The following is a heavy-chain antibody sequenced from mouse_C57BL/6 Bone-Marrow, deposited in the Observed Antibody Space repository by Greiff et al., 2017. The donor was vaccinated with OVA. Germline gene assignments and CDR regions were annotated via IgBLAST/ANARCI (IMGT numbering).Heavy chain of an antibody. V-gene: IGHV1-9*01. CDR1: GYTFTGYW. CDR3: ARLFDGYYWFAY. CDR2: ILPGSGST. J-gene: IGHJ3*01. D-gene: IGHD2-3*01. Sequence: VQLQQSGAELMKPGASVKLSCKATGYTFTGYWIEWVKQRPGHGLEWIGEILPGSGSTNYNGKFKGKATLTADKSSSTAYMQLSSLTSEDSAVYFCARLFDGYYWFAYWGQGTLVTVSA.